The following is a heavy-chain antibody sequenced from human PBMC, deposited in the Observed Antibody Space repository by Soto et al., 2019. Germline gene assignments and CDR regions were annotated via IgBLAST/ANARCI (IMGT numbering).Heavy chain of an antibody. D-gene: IGHD3-22*01. CDR1: GGSISSGSYY. J-gene: IGHJ4*02. Sequence: SETLSLTCAVSGGSISSGSYYWSWIRQPPGKGLEWIGYIYYSGSTNYNPSLKSRVTISVDTSTNQFSLKLSSVTAADTAVYYCARALYYYDSSATTHDYWGQGTLVTVSS. V-gene: IGHV4-61*01. CDR3: ARALYYYDSSATTHDY. CDR2: IYYSGST.